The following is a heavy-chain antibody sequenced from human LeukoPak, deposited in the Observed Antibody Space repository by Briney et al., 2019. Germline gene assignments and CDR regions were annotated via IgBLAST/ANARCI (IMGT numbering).Heavy chain of an antibody. Sequence: SETLSLTCTVSGGSISNSSYFWGWIRQPPGRGLEWSGSIYHSGSTYYNSSLKSRVTISVDTSKNQFSLKLSSVTAADTAVYYCARDGLWIPNAFDIWGQGTMVTVSS. J-gene: IGHJ3*02. CDR3: ARDGLWIPNAFDI. D-gene: IGHD5-18*01. V-gene: IGHV4-39*07. CDR1: GGSISNSSYF. CDR2: IYHSGST.